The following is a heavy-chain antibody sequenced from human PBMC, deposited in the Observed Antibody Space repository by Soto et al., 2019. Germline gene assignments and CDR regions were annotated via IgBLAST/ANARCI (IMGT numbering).Heavy chain of an antibody. CDR1: GGSVSSGSYY. Sequence: QVQLQESGPGLVKPSGTLSLTCTVSGGSVSSGSYYWSWIRQPPGKGLEWIGYIYYSGSTNYNPSLKSRVTISVDTSKNQFSLKLSSVTAADTAVYYCARGYSSSWGPFDYWGQGTLVTVSS. CDR3: ARGYSSSWGPFDY. V-gene: IGHV4-61*01. D-gene: IGHD6-13*01. CDR2: IYYSGST. J-gene: IGHJ4*02.